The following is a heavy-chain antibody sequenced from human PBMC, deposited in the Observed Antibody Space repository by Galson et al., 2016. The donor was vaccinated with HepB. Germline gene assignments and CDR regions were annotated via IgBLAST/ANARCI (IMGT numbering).Heavy chain of an antibody. J-gene: IGHJ6*02. Sequence: SLRLSCAASGFTFSAYGMHWVRQAPGKGLAWVAVIWHDGNNKDYADSVKGRFTISRDNSKNTLYLQMNILRAEDTAVYYCARAFRYGFVTHYYGLDFWGQGTTVTVSS. CDR2: IWHDGNNK. D-gene: IGHD5-18*01. CDR3: ARAFRYGFVTHYYGLDF. V-gene: IGHV3-33*01. CDR1: GFTFSAYG.